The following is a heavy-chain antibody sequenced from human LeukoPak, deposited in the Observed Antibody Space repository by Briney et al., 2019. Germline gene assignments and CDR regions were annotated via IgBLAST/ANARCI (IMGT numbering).Heavy chain of an antibody. J-gene: IGHJ4*02. Sequence: GGSLRLSCTASGFTFSNFWMGWVRQAPGKGLEWVAVIWYDGSNKYYADSVKGRFTISRDNSKNTLYLQMNSLRAEDTAVYYCARGTATYFDYWGQGTLVTVSS. D-gene: IGHD1-1*01. CDR1: GFTFSNFW. V-gene: IGHV3-33*08. CDR3: ARGTATYFDY. CDR2: IWYDGSNK.